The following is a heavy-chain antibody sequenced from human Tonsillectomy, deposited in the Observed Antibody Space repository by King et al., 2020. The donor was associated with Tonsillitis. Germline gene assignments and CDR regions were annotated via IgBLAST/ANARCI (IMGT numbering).Heavy chain of an antibody. J-gene: IGHJ3*02. CDR3: ARDWCGTNPLDAFYI. Sequence: VQLVQSGGGVVQPGRSLRLSCATSAFIFSRYGMHWVRQAPGKGREWVAVISDDGSTKFYADSVKGRVTISRDNSENTLYLQINRLRTEDTAVYYCARDWCGTNPLDAFYIWGQGTMVTVSS. D-gene: IGHD2-8*01. CDR2: ISDDGSTK. V-gene: IGHV3-33*05. CDR1: AFIFSRYG.